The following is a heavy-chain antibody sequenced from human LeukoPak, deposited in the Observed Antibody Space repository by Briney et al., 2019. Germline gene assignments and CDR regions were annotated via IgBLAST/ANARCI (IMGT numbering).Heavy chain of an antibody. CDR1: GYSFTSYW. V-gene: IGHV5-51*01. CDR3: ARQATDTYYYDSSGYSTGAFDI. CDR2: IYPGDSDT. J-gene: IGHJ3*02. D-gene: IGHD3-22*01. Sequence: PGEALKISCKGSGYSFTSYWIGWVRQMPGKGLEWMGIIYPGDSDTRYSPSFQGQVTISADKSISTAYLQWSSLKASDTAMYYCARQATDTYYYDSSGYSTGAFDIWGQGTMVTASS.